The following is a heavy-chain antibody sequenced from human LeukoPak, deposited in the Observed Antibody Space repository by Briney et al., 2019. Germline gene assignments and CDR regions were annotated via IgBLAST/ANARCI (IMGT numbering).Heavy chain of an antibody. Sequence: ASVTVSCTASGYFFTGYYMHWVRQAPGQGLEWMGCISPSGGTVYSQRIQGRGTVTRDTSITTVYMDLSWLTSDDAAVYYCALEYGTSSAFDYWGQGTLVTVSS. CDR3: ALEYGTSSAFDY. J-gene: IGHJ4*02. D-gene: IGHD2/OR15-2a*01. CDR1: GYFFTGYY. V-gene: IGHV1-2*02. CDR2: ISPSGGT.